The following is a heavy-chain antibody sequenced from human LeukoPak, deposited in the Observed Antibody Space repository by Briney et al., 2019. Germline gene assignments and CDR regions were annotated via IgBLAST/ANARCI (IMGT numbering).Heavy chain of an antibody. CDR3: ARDRGGSYSAIDY. CDR1: GFTFDDYA. CDR2: ISWNSGSI. D-gene: IGHD1-26*01. V-gene: IGHV3-9*01. Sequence: GGSLRLSCAASGFTFDDYAMHWVRQAPGKGLEWVSGISWNSGSIGYADSVKGRFTISRDNAKNSLYLQMNSLRAEDTAVYYCARDRGGSYSAIDYWGQGTLVTVSS. J-gene: IGHJ4*02.